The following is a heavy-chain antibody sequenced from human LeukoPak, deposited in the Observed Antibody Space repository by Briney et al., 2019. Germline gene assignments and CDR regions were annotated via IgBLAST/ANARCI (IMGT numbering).Heavy chain of an antibody. J-gene: IGHJ4*02. D-gene: IGHD1-26*01. Sequence: SETLSLTCAVYGGSFSGYYWSWIRQPPGKGLEGIGEINHSGSTNYNPSLKSRVTISVDTSKNQFSLQLSSVPAADTAVYYCARGRARGSPKSYWGQGTLVTVSS. CDR1: GGSFSGYY. CDR2: INHSGST. CDR3: ARGRARGSPKSY. V-gene: IGHV4-34*01.